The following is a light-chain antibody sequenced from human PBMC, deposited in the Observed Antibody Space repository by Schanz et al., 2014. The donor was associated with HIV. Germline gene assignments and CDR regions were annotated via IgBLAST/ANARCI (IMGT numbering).Light chain of an antibody. CDR2: RAS. CDR3: QQYDSYPYT. J-gene: IGKJ2*01. Sequence: DIQMTQSPSTLSASVGDRVTITCRASQTIGRFLAWYQQKPGRAPSLLIYRASTLQTGVPSRFSGSGSGTEFTLTISSLQPADFATYYCQQYDSYPYTFGQGTKLEIK. V-gene: IGKV1-5*03. CDR1: QTIGRF.